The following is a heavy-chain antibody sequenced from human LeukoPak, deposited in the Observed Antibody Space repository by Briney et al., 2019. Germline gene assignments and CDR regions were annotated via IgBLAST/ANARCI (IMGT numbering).Heavy chain of an antibody. D-gene: IGHD3-16*01. CDR2: IYYSGTT. CDR1: DDSISSYY. V-gene: IGHV4-39*01. Sequence: AGTLSLTCTVSDDSISSYYWGWIRQPPGKGLEWIGSIYYSGTTYYNPSLKSRVTISVDTSRNQFSLKMRSVTAADTAVYWCARQSTLGHLDYWGQGTLVTVSS. J-gene: IGHJ4*02. CDR3: ARQSTLGHLDY.